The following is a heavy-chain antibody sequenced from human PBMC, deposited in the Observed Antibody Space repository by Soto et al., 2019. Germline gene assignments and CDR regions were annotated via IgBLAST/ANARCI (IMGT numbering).Heavy chain of an antibody. Sequence: LRLSCAASGFTFTRYSMNWVRQAPGKGLEWVTSISSTTNYIYYGDSMKGRFTISRDNAKNSLYLEMNSLRAEDTAVYYCARESEDLTSNFDYWGQGTLVTVSS. J-gene: IGHJ4*02. CDR2: ISSTTNYI. CDR3: ARESEDLTSNFDY. V-gene: IGHV3-21*06. CDR1: GFTFTRYS.